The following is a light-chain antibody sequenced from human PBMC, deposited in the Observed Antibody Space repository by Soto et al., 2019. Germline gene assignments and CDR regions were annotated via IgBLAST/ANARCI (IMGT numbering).Light chain of an antibody. J-gene: IGLJ2*01. V-gene: IGLV2-8*01. CDR1: SSDVGGYDY. CDR3: CSYAGSYTYVV. Sequence: QSALTQPPSASGSPGQSVTISCTGTSSDVGGYDYVSWYQQHPGKAPKLMIYEVTIRPSGVSDRFSGSKSGNTASLTVSGLQAEDEADYYCCSYAGSYTYVVFGGGTQLTVL. CDR2: EVT.